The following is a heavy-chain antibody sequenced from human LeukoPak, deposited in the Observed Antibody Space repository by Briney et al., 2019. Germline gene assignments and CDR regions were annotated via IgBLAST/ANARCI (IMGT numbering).Heavy chain of an antibody. Sequence: SETLSLTCTVSGGSISSSSYYWGWIRQPPGKGLEWIGSIYYSGSTYYNPSLKSRVTISVDTSKNQFSLKLSSVTAADTAVYYCARAYYYDSSGHDIWGQGTMVTVSS. J-gene: IGHJ3*02. CDR2: IYYSGST. D-gene: IGHD3-22*01. CDR3: ARAYYYDSSGHDI. CDR1: GGSISSSSYY. V-gene: IGHV4-39*07.